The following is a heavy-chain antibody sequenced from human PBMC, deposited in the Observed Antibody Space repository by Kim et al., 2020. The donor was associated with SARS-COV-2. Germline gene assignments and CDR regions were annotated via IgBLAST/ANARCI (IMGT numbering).Heavy chain of an antibody. CDR1: GGSISSYY. J-gene: IGHJ6*02. CDR2: IYYSGST. D-gene: IGHD3-9*01. Sequence: SETLSLTCTVSGGSISSYYWSWIRQPPGKGLEWIGYIYYSGSTNYNPSLKSRVTISVDTSKNQFSLKLSSVTAADTAVYYCARDSWGASRLTCYLRSPSYYYGMDVWGQGTTVTVSS. V-gene: IGHV4-59*01. CDR3: ARDSWGASRLTCYLRSPSYYYGMDV.